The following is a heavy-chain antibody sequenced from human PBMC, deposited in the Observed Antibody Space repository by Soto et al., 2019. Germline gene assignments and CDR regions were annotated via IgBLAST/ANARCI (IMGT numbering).Heavy chain of an antibody. Sequence: EVQLVESGGGLVKPGGSLRLSCAASGFNFNSYTINWVRQAPGKRLEWLSSISSSGYIFSTDSVRGRFTISRDNAKNSVYLQINSLRAEDTAVYFCARDCGGGSCYPGMDVWGQGTTVTVPS. CDR3: ARDCGGGSCYPGMDV. D-gene: IGHD2-15*01. CDR2: ISSSGYI. V-gene: IGHV3-21*01. J-gene: IGHJ6*02. CDR1: GFNFNSYT.